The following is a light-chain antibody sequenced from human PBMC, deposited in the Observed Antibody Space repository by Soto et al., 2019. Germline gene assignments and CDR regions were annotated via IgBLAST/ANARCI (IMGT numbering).Light chain of an antibody. CDR2: AVS. Sequence: QSALTQPASVSGSPGQSITISCPGTSSDVGLYDYVSWYQQHPGKAPQLMIYAVSNRPSGVSNRFSASKSGNTASLFISGLQAEDEADYYCSSYTSDSSYVFGSGTKVTVL. CDR3: SSYTSDSSYV. J-gene: IGLJ1*01. CDR1: SSDVGLYDY. V-gene: IGLV2-14*01.